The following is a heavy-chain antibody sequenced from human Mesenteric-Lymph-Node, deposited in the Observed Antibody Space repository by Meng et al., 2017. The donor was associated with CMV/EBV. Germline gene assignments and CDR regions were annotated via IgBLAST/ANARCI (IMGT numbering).Heavy chain of an antibody. V-gene: IGHV4-61*01. CDR3: ARGGSYHNWFDP. Sequence: GSLRLSCTVSGGSVSSSSYYWSWIRQPPGKGLEWIGYIYYSGSTDYNPSLKSRVTISVDTSKNQFSLKLSSVTAADTAVYYCARGGSYHNWFDPWGQGTLVTVSS. CDR1: GGSVSSSSYY. J-gene: IGHJ5*02. CDR2: IYYSGST. D-gene: IGHD1-26*01.